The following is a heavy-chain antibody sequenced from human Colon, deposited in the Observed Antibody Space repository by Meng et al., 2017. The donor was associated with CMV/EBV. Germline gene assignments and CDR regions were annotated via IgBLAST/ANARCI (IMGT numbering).Heavy chain of an antibody. J-gene: IGHJ4*02. CDR1: FSSYA. CDR2: ISGSGCST. D-gene: IGHD3-22*01. V-gene: IGHV3-23*01. CDR3: AKDKYYYDSSGYYRNPVFDY. Sequence: FSSYAMRWVRKAPGKGLEWVSTISGSGCSTYYADSEKGRFTISRDNSKNTLYLQMNSLRAEDTAVYYCAKDKYYYDSSGYYRNPVFDYWGQGTLVTVSS.